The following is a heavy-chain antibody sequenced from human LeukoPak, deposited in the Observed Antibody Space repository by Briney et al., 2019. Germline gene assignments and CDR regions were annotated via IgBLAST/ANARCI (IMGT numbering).Heavy chain of an antibody. CDR2: IYSAGNT. J-gene: IGHJ4*02. D-gene: IGHD6-19*01. CDR3: ARIVAVASLYYFDN. V-gene: IGHV3-53*01. CDR1: GFAVSSNY. Sequence: SGGSLRLSCAASGFAVSSNYMSWVRQAPGKGLEWVSHIYSAGNTYYADSVKGRFTISRDSFKNTLYLQMNSLRGEDTALYYCARIVAVASLYYFDNWGQGTLVTISS.